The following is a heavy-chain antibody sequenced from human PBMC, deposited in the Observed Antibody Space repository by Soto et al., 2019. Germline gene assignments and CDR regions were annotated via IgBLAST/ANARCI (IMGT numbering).Heavy chain of an antibody. J-gene: IGHJ3*02. CDR1: GGTFNNYA. CDR3: ARVNCSGGSCYLTANAFDI. V-gene: IGHV1-69*13. Sequence: SVKVSCKASGGTFNNYALSWVRQAPGQGLEWVGGIIPIFNSATYAQKFQGRVTITADDSTSTAYMDLSSLRSEDTAVYYCARVNCSGGSCYLTANAFDIWGQGTMVTVSS. D-gene: IGHD2-15*01. CDR2: IIPIFNSA.